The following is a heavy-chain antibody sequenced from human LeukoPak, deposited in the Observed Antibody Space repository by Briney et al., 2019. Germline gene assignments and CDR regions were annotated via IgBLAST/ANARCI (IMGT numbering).Heavy chain of an antibody. Sequence: SVKVSCKATGGTFSSYAISWVRQAPGQGLEWMGGIILIFGTANYAQKFQGRVTITADKSTSTAYMELSSLRAEDTAVYYCAREGRSSGYYYFDYWGQGTLVTVSS. CDR3: AREGRSSGYYYFDY. CDR1: GGTFSSYA. V-gene: IGHV1-69*06. CDR2: IILIFGTA. J-gene: IGHJ4*02. D-gene: IGHD3-22*01.